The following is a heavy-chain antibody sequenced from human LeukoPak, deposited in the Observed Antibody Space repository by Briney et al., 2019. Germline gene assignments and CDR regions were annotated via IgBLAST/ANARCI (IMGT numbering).Heavy chain of an antibody. D-gene: IGHD3-22*01. CDR3: ANYYDSSGYYALDM. V-gene: IGHV3-74*01. J-gene: IGHJ3*02. Sequence: GGSLRLSCAASGFIFSNFWMHWVLQAPGKGLVWVSRIKTDGSITDYADSVKGRFTISRDNAKNTLYLQMNSLRAEDTAVYYCANYYDSSGYYALDMWGQGTMVTVSP. CDR1: GFIFSNFW. CDR2: IKTDGSIT.